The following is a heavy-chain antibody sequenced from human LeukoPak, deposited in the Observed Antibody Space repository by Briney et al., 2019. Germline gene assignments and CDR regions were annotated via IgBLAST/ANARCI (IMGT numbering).Heavy chain of an antibody. V-gene: IGHV4-34*01. J-gene: IGHJ5*02. Sequence: SETLSLTCAVYGGSFSGYYWSWIRQPPGKGLEGRGETNHSGTTNYNPSLKSRVTISVDTSKNQFSLKLSSVTAADTAVYYCASTYGSGSQNWFDPRGQGTLVTVSS. CDR1: GGSFSGYY. CDR2: TNHSGTT. CDR3: ASTYGSGSQNWFDP. D-gene: IGHD3-10*01.